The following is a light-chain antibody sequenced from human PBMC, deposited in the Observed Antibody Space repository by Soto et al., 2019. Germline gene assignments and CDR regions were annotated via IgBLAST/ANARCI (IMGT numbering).Light chain of an antibody. CDR3: QQYQNLWT. J-gene: IGKJ1*01. V-gene: IGKV3-11*01. Sequence: EIVLTQSPATLSLSPGERATLSCRASQSVSSYLAWYQQKPGQAPRLLIYDASNRATGIPARFSGSGSGTEFTLTISSLQSEDSAVYYCQQYQNLWTFGQGTKVDIK. CDR1: QSVSSY. CDR2: DAS.